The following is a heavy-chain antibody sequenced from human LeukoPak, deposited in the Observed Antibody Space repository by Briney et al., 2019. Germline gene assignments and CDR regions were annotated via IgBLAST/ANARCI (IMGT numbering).Heavy chain of an antibody. CDR1: GFTFSSYA. J-gene: IGHJ4*02. CDR3: ARGIVVVPAAILGFPPLFDY. D-gene: IGHD2-2*01. V-gene: IGHV3-30*04. Sequence: GGSLRLSCAASGFTFSSYAMHWVRQAPGKGLEWVAVISYDGSNKYYADSVKGRFTISRGNSKNTLYLQMNSLRAEDTAVYYCARGIVVVPAAILGFPPLFDYWGQGTLVTVSS. CDR2: ISYDGSNK.